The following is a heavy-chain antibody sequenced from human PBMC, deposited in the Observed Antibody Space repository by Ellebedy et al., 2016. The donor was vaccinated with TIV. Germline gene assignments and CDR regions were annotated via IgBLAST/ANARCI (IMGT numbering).Heavy chain of an antibody. J-gene: IGHJ4*02. Sequence: PGGSLRLSCAASGFTFSSYAMSWVRQAPGKGLEWVSAISGSGGSTYYADSVKGRFTISRDNSKNTLYLQMNSLRAEDTAVYYCARESGGYRQQLEDSFDYWGQGTLVTVSS. CDR1: GFTFSSYA. CDR2: ISGSGGST. CDR3: ARESGGYRQQLEDSFDY. D-gene: IGHD6-13*01. V-gene: IGHV3-23*01.